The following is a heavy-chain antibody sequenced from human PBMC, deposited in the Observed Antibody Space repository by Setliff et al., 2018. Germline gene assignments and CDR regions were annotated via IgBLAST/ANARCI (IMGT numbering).Heavy chain of an antibody. V-gene: IGHV4-31*03. D-gene: IGHD3-10*01. CDR3: ARTSTYVLGSGSYWDRWFDP. CDR1: GGSQSINSYY. CDR2: MYYSGDT. Sequence: TCTVSGGSQSINSYYLSWIRQPPGKGLDWIGYMYYSGDTNYNPSLKSRLEMSVDTSKREFALRLSSVTAADTAVYYCARTSTYVLGSGSYWDRWFDPWSQGTLVTVSS. J-gene: IGHJ5*02.